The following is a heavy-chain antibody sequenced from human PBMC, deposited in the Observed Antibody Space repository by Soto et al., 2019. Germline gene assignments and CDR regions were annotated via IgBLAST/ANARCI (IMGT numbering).Heavy chain of an antibody. D-gene: IGHD6-6*01. CDR3: ARHPLVSYYYYGMDV. Sequence: GESLKISCKGSGYSFTSYWISWVRQMPGKGLEWMGRIDPSDSYTNYSPSFQGHVTISADKSISTAYLQWSSLKASDTAMYYCARHPLVSYYYYGMDVWGQGTTVTVS. V-gene: IGHV5-10-1*01. CDR2: IDPSDSYT. J-gene: IGHJ6*02. CDR1: GYSFTSYW.